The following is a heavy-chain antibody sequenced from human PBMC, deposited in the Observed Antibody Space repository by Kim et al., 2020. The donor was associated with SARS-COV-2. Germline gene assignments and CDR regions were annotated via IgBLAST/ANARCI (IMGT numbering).Heavy chain of an antibody. J-gene: IGHJ4*02. D-gene: IGHD6-6*01. Sequence: SETLSLTCAVYGGSFSGYYWSWIRQPPGKGLEWIGEINHSGSTNYNPSLKSRVTISVDTSKNQFSLKLSSVTAADTAVYYCARSPRRWVAALTWFDYWGQGTLVTVSS. CDR1: GGSFSGYY. CDR2: INHSGST. V-gene: IGHV4-34*01. CDR3: ARSPRRWVAALTWFDY.